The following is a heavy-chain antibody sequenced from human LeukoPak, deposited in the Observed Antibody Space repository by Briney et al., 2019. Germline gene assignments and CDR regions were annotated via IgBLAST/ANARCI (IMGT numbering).Heavy chain of an antibody. CDR2: IYSSGRT. CDR3: ARDLGGSYSSETWFDP. D-gene: IGHD1-26*01. V-gene: IGHV4-61*02. CDR1: GDSISSGSYY. Sequence: SETLSLTCTVSGDSISSGSYYWSWIRQPAGEGLEWIGRIYSSGRTHYSPSLKSRVAISVDTSKNRFSLRLSSVTAADTAVYYCARDLGGSYSSETWFDPWGQGTLVTVSS. J-gene: IGHJ5*02.